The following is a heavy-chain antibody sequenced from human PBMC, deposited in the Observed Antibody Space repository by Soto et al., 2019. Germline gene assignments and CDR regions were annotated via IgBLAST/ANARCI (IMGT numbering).Heavy chain of an antibody. J-gene: IGHJ5*02. CDR3: SRPYSSSRYFDP. CDR1: GFTFSKSW. D-gene: IGHD6-13*01. V-gene: IGHV3-7*01. CDR2: INQDGSEK. Sequence: GGALRLSCVASGFTFSKSWMNLVRQAPGKGLQWVANINQDGSEKSYVDSVKGRFTISRDNARNSLFLQMDSLGVDDTAVYFCSRPYSSSRYFDPWGQGTLVTVSS.